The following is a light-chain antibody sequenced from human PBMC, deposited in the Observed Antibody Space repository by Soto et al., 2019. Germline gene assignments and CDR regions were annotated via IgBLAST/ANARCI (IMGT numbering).Light chain of an antibody. Sequence: DIQVTQSPSTLSGSVVDRVTITFRASQTISSWLAWYQRKPGKAPKLLIYKASTLKSGVPSRFSGSGSGTEFTLTISSLQSEDFALYYCKQYNDWPLTFGQGTKGDI. CDR3: KQYNDWPLT. CDR2: KAS. J-gene: IGKJ1*01. V-gene: IGKV1-5*03. CDR1: QTISSW.